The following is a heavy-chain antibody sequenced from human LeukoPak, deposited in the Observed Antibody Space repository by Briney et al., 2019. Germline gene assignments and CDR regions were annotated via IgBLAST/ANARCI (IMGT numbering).Heavy chain of an antibody. CDR2: ISYDGSNK. V-gene: IGHV3-30-3*01. D-gene: IGHD6-13*01. CDR1: GFTFSSYA. J-gene: IGHJ6*02. CDR3: ARDLIAAAGTLRYYGMDV. Sequence: GGSLRLSCAASGFTFSSYAMHWVRQAPGKGLEWVAVISYDGSNKYYADSVKGRFTISRDNSKNTLYLQMNSLRTEDTAVYYCARDLIAAAGTLRYYGMDVWGQGTTVTVPS.